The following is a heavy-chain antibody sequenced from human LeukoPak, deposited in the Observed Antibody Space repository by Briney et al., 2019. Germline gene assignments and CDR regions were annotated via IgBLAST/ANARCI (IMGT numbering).Heavy chain of an antibody. Sequence: GGSLRLSCAASGFTFSSYSMNWVRQAPGKGLEWVSSISSSSSYIYYADSVKGRFTISRDNAKNSLYLQMNSLRVEDTAVYYCARAFSYGDRGAGYWGQGTLVTVSS. CDR2: ISSSSSYI. V-gene: IGHV3-21*01. CDR1: GFTFSSYS. CDR3: ARAFSYGDRGAGY. J-gene: IGHJ4*02. D-gene: IGHD7-27*01.